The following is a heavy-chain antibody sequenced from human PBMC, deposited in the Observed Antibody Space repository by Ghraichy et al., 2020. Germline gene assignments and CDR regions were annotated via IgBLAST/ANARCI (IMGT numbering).Heavy chain of an antibody. J-gene: IGHJ4*02. V-gene: IGHV4-39*01. CDR1: GGSITSTTYY. CDR2: INYSGDT. Sequence: SETLSLTCDVSGGSITSTTYYWDWIRQPPGKGLEWIGNINYSGDTYYNPSLKSRVTMSVDASKNQFSLKLTSVTAADTAVYYCARHRAGTGAAYFDYCGQGTLVTVSS. CDR3: ARHRAGTGAAYFDY. D-gene: IGHD2-8*02.